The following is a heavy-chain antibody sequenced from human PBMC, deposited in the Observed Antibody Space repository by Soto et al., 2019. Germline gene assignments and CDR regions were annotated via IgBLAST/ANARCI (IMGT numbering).Heavy chain of an antibody. J-gene: IGHJ4*02. CDR1: GGSFSGYY. CDR3: ARVGHGDFVPFDY. CDR2: INHSGST. Sequence: SETLSLTCAVYGGSFSGYYWSWIRQPPGKGLEWIGEINHSGSTNYNPSLKSRVTISVDTSKHQFSLKLSSVTAADTAVYYCARVGHGDFVPFDYWGQGTLVTVSS. V-gene: IGHV4-34*01. D-gene: IGHD4-17*01.